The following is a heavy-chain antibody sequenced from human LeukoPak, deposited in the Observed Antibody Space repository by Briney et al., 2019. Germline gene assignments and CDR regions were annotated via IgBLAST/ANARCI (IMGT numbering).Heavy chain of an antibody. CDR1: GGSFSGYY. D-gene: IGHD3-3*01. CDR2: INHSGST. V-gene: IGHV4-34*01. J-gene: IGHJ4*02. Sequence: SETLSLTCAVYGGSFSGYYWSWIRQPPGKGLEWIGEINHSGSTNYNPSLKSRVTISVDTSKNQFSLKLSSVTAADTAVYYCARDRYYDFWSGYYALIPFDCWGQGTLVTVSS. CDR3: ARDRYYDFWSGYYALIPFDC.